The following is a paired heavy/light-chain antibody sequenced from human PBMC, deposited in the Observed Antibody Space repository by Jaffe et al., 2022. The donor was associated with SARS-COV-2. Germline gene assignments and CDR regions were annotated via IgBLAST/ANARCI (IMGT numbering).Heavy chain of an antibody. J-gene: IGHJ4*02. CDR3: ARVGGVGDTPIFKDFEY. D-gene: IGHD5-18*01. CDR2: INTNSGDP. Sequence: QVQLVQSGSELKKPGASVKVSCKASGYTFTSYAMNWVRQAPGQGLEWMGWINTNSGDPTYAQGFTGRFVFSFDTSVSTAYLQISSLMPEDTAVYYCARVGGVGDTPIFKDFEYWGQGTLVTVSS. CDR1: GYTFTSYA. V-gene: IGHV7-4-1*02.
Light chain of an antibody. V-gene: IGKV3-20*01. Sequence: EIVLTQSPGTLSLSPGERATLSCRASQSVSSSYLGWYQQKPGQAPRLLIYGASSRATGIPDRFSGSGSGTDFTLTISRLEPDDFAVYYCQQHGSSRTFGGGTKVEIK. CDR1: QSVSSSY. CDR2: GAS. CDR3: QQHGSSRT. J-gene: IGKJ4*01.